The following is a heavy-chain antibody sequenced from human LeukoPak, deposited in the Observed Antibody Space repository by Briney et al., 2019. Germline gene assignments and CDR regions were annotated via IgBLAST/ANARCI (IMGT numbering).Heavy chain of an antibody. CDR1: GFTFTNYN. Sequence: GGSLRLSCAASGFTFTNYNLHWVRQAPGQRLEWMGIINPSGGSTNYAQNFQGRVTMTRDTSTSTVYMELSSLRSEDTAVYYCVRVRDGYNDAYDIWGQGTLVTVSS. D-gene: IGHD5-24*01. V-gene: IGHV1-46*01. CDR3: VRVRDGYNDAYDI. J-gene: IGHJ3*02. CDR2: INPSGGST.